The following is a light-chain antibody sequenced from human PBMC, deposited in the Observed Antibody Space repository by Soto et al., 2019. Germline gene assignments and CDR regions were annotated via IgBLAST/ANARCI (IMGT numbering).Light chain of an antibody. J-gene: IGKJ1*01. CDR2: GAS. CDR3: QQYDSSPRT. V-gene: IGKV3-20*01. CDR1: QIFSSTS. Sequence: EVVLTQSPGTLSLSPGERATLSCRPSQIFSSTSLAWYQQKPGQAPRLLIYGASNRATGIPDRFSGSGSGTDFILTISRLEPEDFAVYYCQQYDSSPRTFGQGTKVDIK.